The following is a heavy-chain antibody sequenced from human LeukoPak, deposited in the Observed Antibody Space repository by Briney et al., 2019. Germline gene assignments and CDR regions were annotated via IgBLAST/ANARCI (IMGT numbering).Heavy chain of an antibody. D-gene: IGHD3-9*01. CDR3: ARETPLYDRAFDI. V-gene: IGHV4-61*01. J-gene: IGHJ3*02. Sequence: KSSETLSLTCTVSGGSVSSGSYYWSWIRQPPWKGLELIGYLYYSGTTNYNPSLKSRVTISVDTSKNQFSLKLSSVTAADTAVYYCARETPLYDRAFDIWGQGTMVTVSS. CDR2: LYYSGTT. CDR1: GGSVSSGSYY.